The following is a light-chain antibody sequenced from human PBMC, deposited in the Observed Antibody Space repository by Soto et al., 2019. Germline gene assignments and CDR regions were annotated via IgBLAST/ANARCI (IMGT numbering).Light chain of an antibody. CDR3: SSYISSSTLV. Sequence: LTQPASVSGPPGQSITISCTGTSSDVGAYNYVSWYQQHPGKAPKLMIYEVSNRPSGVSNRFSGSKSGNTASLTISGLQAEDEADYYCSSYISSSTLVFGTGTKVTVL. CDR1: SSDVGAYNY. V-gene: IGLV2-14*01. CDR2: EVS. J-gene: IGLJ1*01.